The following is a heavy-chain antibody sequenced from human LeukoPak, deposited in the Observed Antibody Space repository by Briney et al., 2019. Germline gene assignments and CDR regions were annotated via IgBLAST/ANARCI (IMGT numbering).Heavy chain of an antibody. J-gene: IGHJ3*02. CDR3: VRGPRLDSSGWYYGAFDI. D-gene: IGHD6-19*01. V-gene: IGHV1-2*04. CDR2: INPNSGGT. CDR1: GYTFTGYY. Sequence: ASVKVSCKASGYTFTGYYMHWVRQAPGQGLEWMGWINPNSGGTNYAQKFQGWVTMTRDTSISTAYMELSRLRSDDTAVYYCVRGPRLDSSGWYYGAFDIWGQGTMVTVSS.